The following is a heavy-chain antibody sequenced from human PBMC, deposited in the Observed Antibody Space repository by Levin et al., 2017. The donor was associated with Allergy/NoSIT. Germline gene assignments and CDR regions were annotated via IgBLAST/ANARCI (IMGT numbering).Heavy chain of an antibody. J-gene: IGHJ4*02. CDR2: IDWDDEK. CDR3: ARDVITAVGTFDY. D-gene: IGHD6-13*01. CDR1: GFSLSTSGMR. Sequence: PSQTLSLTCTFSGFSLSTSGMRVSWIRQPPGKALEWLARIDWDDEKIYRTSLKTRLTISKDTSKNRVVLTMPNMDPVDTATYYCARDVITAVGTFDYWGQGTLVTVAS. V-gene: IGHV2-70*04.